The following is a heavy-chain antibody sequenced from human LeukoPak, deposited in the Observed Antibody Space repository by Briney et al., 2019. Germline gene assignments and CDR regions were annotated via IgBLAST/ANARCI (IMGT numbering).Heavy chain of an antibody. D-gene: IGHD1-26*01. Sequence: PSETLSLTCTVPGGSISSGSYYWSWIRQPAGKGLEWIGRIYTSGSTNYNPSLKSRVTISVDTSKNQFSLKLSSVTAADTAVYYCARGGIVGATTDYWGQGTLVTVSS. CDR1: GGSISSGSYY. V-gene: IGHV4-61*02. CDR3: ARGGIVGATTDY. J-gene: IGHJ4*02. CDR2: IYTSGST.